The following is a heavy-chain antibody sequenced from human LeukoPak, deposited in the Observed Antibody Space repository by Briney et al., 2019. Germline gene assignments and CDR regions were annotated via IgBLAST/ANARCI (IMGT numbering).Heavy chain of an antibody. Sequence: SETLSLTCTVSGGSISSYYWSWIRQPPGKGLEWIGYIYYSGSTNYNPSLKSRVTISVDTSKNQFSLKLSSVTAADTAVYYCARNYYGSGREDAFDIWGQGTMVTVSS. CDR2: IYYSGST. CDR1: GGSISSYY. J-gene: IGHJ3*02. V-gene: IGHV4-59*08. D-gene: IGHD3-10*01. CDR3: ARNYYGSGREDAFDI.